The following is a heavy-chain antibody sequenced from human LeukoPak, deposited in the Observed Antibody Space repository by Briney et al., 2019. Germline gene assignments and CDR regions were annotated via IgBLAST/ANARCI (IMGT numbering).Heavy chain of an antibody. J-gene: IGHJ4*02. CDR3: AKVRYSYGFLFYFDY. V-gene: IGHV3-9*03. CDR2: ISWNSGSI. Sequence: GGTLRLSCAASGFTFSSYGMSWVRQAPGKGLEWVSGISWNSGSIGYADSVKGRFTISRDNAKNSLYLQMNSLRAEDMALYYCAKVRYSYGFLFYFDYWGQGTLVTVSS. CDR1: GFTFSSYG. D-gene: IGHD5-18*01.